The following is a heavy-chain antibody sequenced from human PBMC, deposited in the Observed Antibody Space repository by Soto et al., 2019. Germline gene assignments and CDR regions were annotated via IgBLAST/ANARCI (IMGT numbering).Heavy chain of an antibody. Sequence: PGGSLRLSCGAPGFTFSSYAMNWVRQAPGKGLEWVSSISSGSRSTTSYADSVKGRFTISRDNAKNTLYLQMNSLRAEDTAVYYCTSWRVVDYFYYGMDVWGQGTTVPVSS. CDR2: ISSGSRSTT. CDR1: GFTFSSYA. V-gene: IGHV3-48*01. J-gene: IGHJ6*02. D-gene: IGHD3-3*01. CDR3: TSWRVVDYFYYGMDV.